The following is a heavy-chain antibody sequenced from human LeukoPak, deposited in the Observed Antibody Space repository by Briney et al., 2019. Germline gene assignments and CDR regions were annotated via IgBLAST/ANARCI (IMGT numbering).Heavy chain of an antibody. CDR3: ARYYDILTGYYTSIGY. Sequence: PGGSLRLSCAASGFTFSDYYMSWIRQAPGKGVEWVSYISSSSSYTNYADSVKGRFTISRDNAKNSLYLQMNSLRAEDTAVYYCARYYDILTGYYTSIGYWGQGTLVTVSS. J-gene: IGHJ4*02. CDR2: ISSSSSYT. CDR1: GFTFSDYY. D-gene: IGHD3-9*01. V-gene: IGHV3-11*06.